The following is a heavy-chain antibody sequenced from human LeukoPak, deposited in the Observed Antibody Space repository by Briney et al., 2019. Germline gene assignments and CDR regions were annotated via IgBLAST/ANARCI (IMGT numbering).Heavy chain of an antibody. V-gene: IGHV3-23*01. CDR2: TCGSGHNT. CDR3: ARHAVAGTSAMDV. J-gene: IGHJ6*03. D-gene: IGHD6-19*01. CDR1: GFTFSNHG. Sequence: GGSLRLSCTASGFTFSNHGMSWVRQAPGKGLEWVSATCGSGHNTYYADCVEGRFTISRDNSKNTLYLQMNSLRAEDTAVFYCARHAVAGTSAMDVWGKGTTVTVSS.